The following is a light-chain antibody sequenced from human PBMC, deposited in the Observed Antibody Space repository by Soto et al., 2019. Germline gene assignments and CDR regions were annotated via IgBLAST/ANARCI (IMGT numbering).Light chain of an antibody. CDR1: SGHSSYA. CDR2: LNSDGSH. Sequence: QLVLTQSPSASASLGASVKLTCTLSSGHSSYAIAWHQQQPEKGPRYLMKLNSDGSHSKGDGIPDRFSGSSSGAERYLTISSLQSEDEADYYCQTWGTGMNWVFGGGTNLTVL. CDR3: QTWGTGMNWV. V-gene: IGLV4-69*01. J-gene: IGLJ3*02.